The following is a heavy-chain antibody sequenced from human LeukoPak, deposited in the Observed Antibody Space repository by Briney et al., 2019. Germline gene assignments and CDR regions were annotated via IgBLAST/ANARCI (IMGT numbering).Heavy chain of an antibody. D-gene: IGHD3-22*01. CDR2: INWSGGST. CDR3: AGGYDSSGYYYHAFDI. CDR1: GFTFDDYG. J-gene: IGHJ3*02. Sequence: GGSLRLSCAASGFTFDDYGMNWVRQAPGKGLEWVSGINWSGGSTGYADSVKGRFTISRDNAKNSLYLQMNSLRAEDTALYYCAGGYDSSGYYYHAFDIWGQGTMVTVSS. V-gene: IGHV3-20*04.